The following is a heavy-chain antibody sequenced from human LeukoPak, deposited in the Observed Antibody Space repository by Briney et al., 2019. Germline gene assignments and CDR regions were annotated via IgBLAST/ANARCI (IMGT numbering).Heavy chain of an antibody. Sequence: SETLSLTCTVSGGSISSSSYYWGWIRQPPGKGLEWIGSIYYSGSTYYNPSLKSRVTISVDTSKNQFSLKLSSVTAADTAVYYCARGEGPWSGVVGNYWGQGTLVTVSS. CDR1: GGSISSSSYY. CDR3: ARGEGPWSGVVGNY. CDR2: IYYSGST. J-gene: IGHJ4*02. V-gene: IGHV4-39*07. D-gene: IGHD3-10*02.